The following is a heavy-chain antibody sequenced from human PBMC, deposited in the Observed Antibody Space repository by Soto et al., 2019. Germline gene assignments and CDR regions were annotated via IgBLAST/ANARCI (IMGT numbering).Heavy chain of an antibody. CDR2: IGTAGDT. CDR3: GRDMSCSGGSCSGRLGMDV. CDR1: GFTFSSYD. Sequence: PGGSLRLSCAASGFTFSSYDMHWVRQATGKGLEWVSAIGTAGDTYYPGSVKGRFTISRENAKNSLYLQMNSLRAGDTAVYYCGRDMSCSGGSCSGRLGMDVWGQGTTVTDSS. J-gene: IGHJ6*02. D-gene: IGHD2-15*01. V-gene: IGHV3-13*01.